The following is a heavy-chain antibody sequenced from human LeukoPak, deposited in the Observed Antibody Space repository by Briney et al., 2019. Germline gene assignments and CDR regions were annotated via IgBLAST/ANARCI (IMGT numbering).Heavy chain of an antibody. CDR2: IYYSGST. V-gene: IGHV4-31*11. Sequence: PSETLSLSCAASGGSISSGGNYWGWIGQHPGKGLEWIGYIYYSGSTYYNPSLKSRVTISVDTSKNQFSLKLSSVTAADTAVYYCARSDTAMAVFDYWGQGTLVTVSS. CDR1: GGSISSGGNY. CDR3: ARSDTAMAVFDY. D-gene: IGHD5-18*01. J-gene: IGHJ4*02.